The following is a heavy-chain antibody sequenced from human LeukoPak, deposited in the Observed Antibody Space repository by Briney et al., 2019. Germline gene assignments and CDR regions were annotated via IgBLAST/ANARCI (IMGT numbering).Heavy chain of an antibody. CDR2: VSHSGNT. D-gene: IGHD3-9*01. Sequence: KTSETLSLTCTVSGGSVISGSYYWSSIRQPPGNELEWIGYVSHSGNTNYNPSLKSRVTISKDTSKNQFSLKLSSVTAADTAVYYCVREHDWGDFDFWGQGTLVTVSS. CDR3: VREHDWGDFDF. CDR1: GGSVISGSYY. J-gene: IGHJ4*02. V-gene: IGHV4-61*01.